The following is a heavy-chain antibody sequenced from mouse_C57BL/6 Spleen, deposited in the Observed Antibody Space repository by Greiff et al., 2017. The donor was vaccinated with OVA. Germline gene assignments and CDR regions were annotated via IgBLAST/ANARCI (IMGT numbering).Heavy chain of an antibody. V-gene: IGHV1-50*01. Sequence: VQLQQPGAELVKPGASVKLSCKASGYTFTSYWMQWVKQRPGQGLEWIGEIDPSDSYTNYNQKFKGKATLTVDTSSSTAYMQLSSLTSEDAAVYYCARRTRRYFDYWGQGTTLTVSS. CDR2: IDPSDSYT. J-gene: IGHJ2*01. CDR1: GYTFTSYW. CDR3: ARRTRRYFDY.